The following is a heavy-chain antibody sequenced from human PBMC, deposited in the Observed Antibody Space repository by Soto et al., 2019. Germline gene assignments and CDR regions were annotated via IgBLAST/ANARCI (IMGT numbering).Heavy chain of an antibody. Sequence: GESLKISCQASGYSFTSYWIAWVRQMPGKGLEWMGIIYPGDSDTGYSPSFQGQVTISADKSISTAYLQWSSLKASDTAIYYCARHGAYITAAAGYWGQGTLVTVSS. V-gene: IGHV5-51*01. J-gene: IGHJ4*02. CDR3: ARHGAYITAAAGY. CDR2: IYPGDSDT. CDR1: GYSFTSYW. D-gene: IGHD6-13*01.